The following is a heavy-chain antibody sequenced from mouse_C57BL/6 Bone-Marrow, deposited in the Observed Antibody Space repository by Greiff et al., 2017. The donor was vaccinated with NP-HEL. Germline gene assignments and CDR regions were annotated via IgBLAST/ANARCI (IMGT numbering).Heavy chain of an antibody. D-gene: IGHD2-5*01. J-gene: IGHJ3*01. Sequence: VKLMESGAELVRPGTSVKVSCKASGYAFTNYLIEWVKQRPGQGLEWIGVINPGSGGTNYNEKFKGKATLTADQSSSTAYMQRSSLTSEDSSVYICARDDYSNFPWFAYWGQGTLVTVSA. CDR2: INPGSGGT. V-gene: IGHV1-54*01. CDR1: GYAFTNYL. CDR3: ARDDYSNFPWFAY.